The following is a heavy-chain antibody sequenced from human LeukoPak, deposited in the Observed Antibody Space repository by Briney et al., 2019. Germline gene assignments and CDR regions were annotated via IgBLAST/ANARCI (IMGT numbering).Heavy chain of an antibody. D-gene: IGHD3-3*01. CDR1: GYSISSGYY. V-gene: IGHV4-38-2*02. J-gene: IGHJ5*02. Sequence: SETLSLTCTVSGYSISSGYYWTWIRQPPGQGLEWIGGIYHSGSTYNNPSLKSRVTISVDTSKNQFSLKLSSVTAADTAVYYCARGHYDFWSGYYPNWFDPWGQGTLVTVSS. CDR3: ARGHYDFWSGYYPNWFDP. CDR2: IYHSGST.